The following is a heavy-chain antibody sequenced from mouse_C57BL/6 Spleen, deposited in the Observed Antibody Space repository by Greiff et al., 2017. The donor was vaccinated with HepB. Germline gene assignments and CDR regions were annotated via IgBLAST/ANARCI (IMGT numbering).Heavy chain of an antibody. V-gene: IGHV1-82*01. CDR2: IYPGDGDT. CDR3: ARRGYCYGSSYWYFDV. D-gene: IGHD1-1*01. Sequence: VKLMESGPELVKPGASVKISCKASGYAFSSSWMNWVKQRPGKGLEWIGRIYPGDGDTNYNGKFKGKATLTADKSSSTAYMQLSSLTSEDSAVYFCARRGYCYGSSYWYFDVWGTGTTVTVSS. J-gene: IGHJ1*03. CDR1: GYAFSSSW.